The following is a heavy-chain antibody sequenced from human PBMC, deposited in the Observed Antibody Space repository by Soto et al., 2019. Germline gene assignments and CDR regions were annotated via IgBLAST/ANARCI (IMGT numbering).Heavy chain of an antibody. D-gene: IGHD1-20*01. CDR3: AKAKNDYNWDNRPPFDY. Sequence: GGSLRLSCEASGFTLRNYAMAWIRQAPGKGLEWVSLISANDVGTYYAESVKTRFTISADQSRNTVYLQMDSLRADDTAIYYCAKAKNDYNWDNRPPFDYWGQGTLVTVSS. CDR2: ISANDVGT. CDR1: GFTLRNYA. J-gene: IGHJ4*02. V-gene: IGHV3-23*01.